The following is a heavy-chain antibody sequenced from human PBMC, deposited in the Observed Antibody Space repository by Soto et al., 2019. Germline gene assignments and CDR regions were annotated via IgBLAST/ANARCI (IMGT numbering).Heavy chain of an antibody. CDR2: IIVDNGNT. CDR3: ARGDDWGSYLIDY. CDR1: GYTFTNYA. D-gene: IGHD3-16*02. Sequence: QVQLVQSGAEVLKPGASVKVYCRAAGYTFTNYAMHWVRQAPGQRLEWMGYIIVDNGNTKFSQRFQGRLTITRDTSAGTVYMELSSLTSEDTAMYYCARGDDWGSYLIDYWGQGTLVTVSS. J-gene: IGHJ4*02. V-gene: IGHV1-3*01.